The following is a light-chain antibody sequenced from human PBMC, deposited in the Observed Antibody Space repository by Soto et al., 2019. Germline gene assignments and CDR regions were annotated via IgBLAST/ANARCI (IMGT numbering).Light chain of an antibody. CDR1: QSVLYSSNNKNY. CDR3: QQYYSAPYT. V-gene: IGKV4-1*01. Sequence: DIVMTQSPDSLTVSLGERATINCKSSQSVLYSSNNKNYLAWYQQKPGQPPKLIIYWASTRESGVPDRFSGSGSGTDFTLTINSLQSEDVAVYYCQQYYSAPYTFGQGTKLEIK. J-gene: IGKJ2*01. CDR2: WAS.